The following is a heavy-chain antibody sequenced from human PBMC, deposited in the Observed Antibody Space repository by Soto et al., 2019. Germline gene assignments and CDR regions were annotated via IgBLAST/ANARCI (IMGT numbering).Heavy chain of an antibody. CDR2: ISSSSSTI. CDR1: GFTFSSYS. J-gene: IGHJ4*02. D-gene: IGHD2-15*01. V-gene: IGHV3-48*02. Sequence: GGSLRLSCAASGFTFSSYSMNWVRQAPGKGLEWVSYISSSSSTIYYADSVKGRFTISRDNAKNSLYLQMNSLRDEDTAVYYCARESYCSGGSCPRWFLDWGQGTLVTVSS. CDR3: ARESYCSGGSCPRWFLD.